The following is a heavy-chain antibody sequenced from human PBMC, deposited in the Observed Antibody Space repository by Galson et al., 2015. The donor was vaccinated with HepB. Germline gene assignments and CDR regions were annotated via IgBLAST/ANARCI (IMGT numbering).Heavy chain of an antibody. CDR3: AREAVAGPNAFDI. Sequence: SLRLSCAASGFTFSSYSMNWVRQAPGKGLEWVSSISSSSSYIYYADSVKGRFTISRDNAKNSLYLQMNSLRAEDTAVYYCAREAVAGPNAFDIWGQGTMVTVSS. CDR2: ISSSSSYI. J-gene: IGHJ3*02. CDR1: GFTFSSYS. V-gene: IGHV3-21*01. D-gene: IGHD6-19*01.